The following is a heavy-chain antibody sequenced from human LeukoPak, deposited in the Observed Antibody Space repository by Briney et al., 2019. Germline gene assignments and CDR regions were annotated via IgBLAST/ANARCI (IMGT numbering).Heavy chain of an antibody. CDR3: AKGERYCTNGVCYRDY. D-gene: IGHD2-8*01. CDR1: GFTFSSYA. V-gene: IGHV3-23*01. Sequence: GGSLRLSCAASGFTFSSYAINWLRQAPGKGLEWVSAISGSGGSTYYADSVKGRFTISRDNSKNTLYLQMNSLRAEDTAVYYCAKGERYCTNGVCYRDYWGQGTLVTVSS. J-gene: IGHJ4*02. CDR2: ISGSGGST.